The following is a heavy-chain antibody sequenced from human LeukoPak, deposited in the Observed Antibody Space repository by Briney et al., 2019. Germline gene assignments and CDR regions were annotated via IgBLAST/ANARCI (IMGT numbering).Heavy chain of an antibody. CDR3: ARDSPDAFDI. CDR1: GGSISSYY. V-gene: IGHV4-59*01. CDR2: IYYSGST. Sequence: SETLSLTCTVSGGSISSYYWSWIRQPPGKGLEWIGYIYYSGSTNYNPSLKSRVTISVDTSKNQFSLKLSSVTAADTAVYYCARDSPDAFDIWGQGTMVTVPS. J-gene: IGHJ3*02.